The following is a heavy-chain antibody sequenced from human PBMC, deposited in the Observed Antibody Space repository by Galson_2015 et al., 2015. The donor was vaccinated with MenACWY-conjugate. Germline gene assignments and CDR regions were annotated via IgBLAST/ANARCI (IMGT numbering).Heavy chain of an antibody. CDR2: IRYDGSNK. V-gene: IGHV3-30*02. J-gene: IGHJ3*02. CDR3: VSGSYYIWNDAFDI. D-gene: IGHD3-10*01. CDR1: GFTFSSYG. Sequence: SLRLSCAASGFTFSSYGMHWVRQAPGKGLEWVAFIRYDGSNKYYADSVKGRFTISRDNSKNTLYLQMNSLRAEDTAVYYCVSGSYYIWNDAFDIWGQRTMVTVSS.